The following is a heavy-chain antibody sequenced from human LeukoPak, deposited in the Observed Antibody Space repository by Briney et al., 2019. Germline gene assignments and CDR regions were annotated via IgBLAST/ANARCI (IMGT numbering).Heavy chain of an antibody. V-gene: IGHV3-11*04. D-gene: IGHD3-10*01. CDR1: GFSFSDYY. CDR3: ATSTLSPGTIGSFDY. J-gene: IGHJ4*02. Sequence: PGGSLRLSCAASGFSFSDYYMSWIRQAQGKGLEWVSYISGSGTTMYYADSVKGRFTVSKDNGKNSLYLQMNSLRAEDTAVYYCATSTLSPGTIGSFDYWGQGTLVTVSS. CDR2: ISGSGTTM.